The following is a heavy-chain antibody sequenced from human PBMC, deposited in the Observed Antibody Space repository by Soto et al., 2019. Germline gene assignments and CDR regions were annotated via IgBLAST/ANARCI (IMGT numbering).Heavy chain of an antibody. CDR1: GFTVSSNY. J-gene: IGHJ4*02. Sequence: GGSLRLSCAASGFTVSSNYMSWVRQAPGKGLEWVSVIYSGGSTYYADSVKGRFTISRDNSKNTLYLQMNSLRAEDTAVYYCAISSGYYLTFDYWGQGTLVTVSS. CDR2: IYSGGST. V-gene: IGHV3-53*01. CDR3: AISSGYYLTFDY. D-gene: IGHD3-22*01.